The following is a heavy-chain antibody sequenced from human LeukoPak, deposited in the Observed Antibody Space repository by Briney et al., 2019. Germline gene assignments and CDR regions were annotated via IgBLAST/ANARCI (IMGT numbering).Heavy chain of an antibody. J-gene: IGHJ4*02. D-gene: IGHD6-13*01. CDR2: ISSDSYAI. V-gene: IGHV3-48*01. CDR3: ARFVDSSSWSGGSDY. Sequence: PGGSLRLSCAASGFTFSSYSMNWVRQAPGKGLEWVSYISSDSYAIYFGDSVKGRFTISRDNAKNSLYLHMNSLRAEDTAVYYCARFVDSSSWSGGSDYWGQGTLVTVSS. CDR1: GFTFSSYS.